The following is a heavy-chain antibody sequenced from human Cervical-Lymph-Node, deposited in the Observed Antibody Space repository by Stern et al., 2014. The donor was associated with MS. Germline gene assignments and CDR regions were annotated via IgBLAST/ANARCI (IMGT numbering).Heavy chain of an antibody. CDR3: SRDSSGDY. CDR2: SRNKAKRYTT. J-gene: IGHJ4*02. V-gene: IGHV3-72*01. Sequence: EVQLEESGGGLVQPGGSLRLSCAASGFSFSDFYMDWVRQAPGKGLEWVGRSRNKAKRYTTDYAASVKGRFTISRDDSKNSLYLQMNSLKTEDTAVYYCSRDSSGDYWGPGTLVTVSS. CDR1: GFSFSDFY.